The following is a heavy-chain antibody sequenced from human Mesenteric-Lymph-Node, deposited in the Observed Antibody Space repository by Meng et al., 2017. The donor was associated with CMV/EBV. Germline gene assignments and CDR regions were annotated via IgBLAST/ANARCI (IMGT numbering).Heavy chain of an antibody. CDR1: GFTFSSYA. Sequence: GGSLRLSCAASGFTFSSYAMSWVRQAPGKGLEWVSAISGSGGSTNYADSVKGRFTISRDNSKNTLYLQMNRLRAEDTAVYYCAKWGTNYYDSTLDYWGQGTLVTVSS. J-gene: IGHJ4*02. CDR2: ISGSGGST. CDR3: AKWGTNYYDSTLDY. D-gene: IGHD3-22*01. V-gene: IGHV3-23*01.